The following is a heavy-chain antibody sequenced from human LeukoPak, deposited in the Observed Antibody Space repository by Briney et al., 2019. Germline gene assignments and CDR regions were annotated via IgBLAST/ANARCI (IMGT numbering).Heavy chain of an antibody. CDR2: ISAYNGNT. CDR1: GYTFTSYG. D-gene: IGHD6-6*01. CDR3: AREYIAAPYNWFDP. V-gene: IGHV1-18*01. J-gene: IGHJ5*02. Sequence: GASVKVSCKASGYTFTSYGISWVRQAPGQGLEWMGWISAYNGNTNYAQKLQGRVTMTTDTSTSTAYMELRSLRSDDTAVYYCAREYIAAPYNWFDPWGQGTLVTVSS.